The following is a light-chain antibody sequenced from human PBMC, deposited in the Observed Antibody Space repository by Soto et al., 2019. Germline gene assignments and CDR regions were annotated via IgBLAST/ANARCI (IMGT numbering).Light chain of an antibody. CDR1: QNVRGD. CDR2: AAS. V-gene: IGKV3-15*01. Sequence: EIVMTQSPATLSVSPGERATLSCRASQNVRGDLAWYQQKPGQAPRLLIFAASTRASGVPARFSGSGAGTEFTLTISSLQSEDFAVYYCQQYTNWPPSFTFGPGTKVDIK. CDR3: QQYTNWPPSFT. J-gene: IGKJ3*01.